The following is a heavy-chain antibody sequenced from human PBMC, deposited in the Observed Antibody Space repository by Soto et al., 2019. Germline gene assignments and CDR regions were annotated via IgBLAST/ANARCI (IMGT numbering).Heavy chain of an antibody. CDR3: ARGPAFIGLDY. V-gene: IGHV3-21*01. CDR2: IGTSGSYI. D-gene: IGHD1-26*01. Sequence: PGGSLRLSCAVSGFIFSRYSMNWVRQAPGKGLEWVSSIGTSGSYIYDTDSVKGRFTISRDNTKDSLYLQMNSLRAEDTAIYYCARGPAFIGLDYWGQGTPVTVS. CDR1: GFIFSRYS. J-gene: IGHJ4*02.